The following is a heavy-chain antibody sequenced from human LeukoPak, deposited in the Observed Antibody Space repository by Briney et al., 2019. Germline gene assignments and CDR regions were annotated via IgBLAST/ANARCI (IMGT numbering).Heavy chain of an antibody. J-gene: IGHJ6*03. CDR1: GFTFSSYP. CDR2: VSDDGNKK. CDR3: ARGQLLLEGYFYYMDV. D-gene: IGHD2-2*01. Sequence: GGSLRLSCAASGFTFSSYPMHWVRQAPGKGLEWVAVVSDDGNKKYDADFVKGRFTISRDNSKNTLYLQMNSLRGEDTAVYYCARGQLLLEGYFYYMDVWGEGTTVAVSS. V-gene: IGHV3-30-3*01.